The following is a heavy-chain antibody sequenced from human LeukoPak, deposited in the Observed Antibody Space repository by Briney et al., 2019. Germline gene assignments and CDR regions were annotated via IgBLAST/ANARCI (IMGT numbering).Heavy chain of an antibody. CDR3: ARTDGDYYYYYMDV. D-gene: IGHD3-10*01. Sequence: SETLSLTCAVYGGSFSGYYWSWIRQPAGKGLEWIGRIYTSGSTNYNPSLKSRVTISVDTSKNQFSLKLSSVTAADTAVYYCARTDGDYYYYYMDVWGKGTTVIISS. J-gene: IGHJ6*03. CDR2: IYTSGST. V-gene: IGHV4-59*10. CDR1: GGSFSGYY.